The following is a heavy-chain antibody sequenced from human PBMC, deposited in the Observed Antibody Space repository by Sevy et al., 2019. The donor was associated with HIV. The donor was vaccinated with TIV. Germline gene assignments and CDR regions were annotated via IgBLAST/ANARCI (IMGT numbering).Heavy chain of an antibody. CDR1: GYTFATYD. CDR2: MIPNSGNT. D-gene: IGHD3-22*01. Sequence: ASVKVSCKSSGYTFATYDINWVRQATGHGLEWMGWMIPNSGNTGYAQKFQGRVTMTSNTSIGTAYMELSSLRSEDTAVYYCARIDSSGYMGNFDYWGQGTLVTVSS. J-gene: IGHJ4*02. CDR3: ARIDSSGYMGNFDY. V-gene: IGHV1-8*01.